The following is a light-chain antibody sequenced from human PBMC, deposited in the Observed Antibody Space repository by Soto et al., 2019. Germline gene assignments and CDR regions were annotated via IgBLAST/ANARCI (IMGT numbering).Light chain of an antibody. CDR1: SGSVSTNYY. CDR2: STN. V-gene: IGLV8-61*01. J-gene: IGLJ3*02. CDR3: VLYMGGGIRV. Sequence: QAVVTQEPSFSVSPGGTVTLTCGLNSGSVSTNYYPSWYQQTPGQAPRTLIYSTNTSSSGVPDRFSGSILGNKAALTITGAQADDESDYYCVLYMGGGIRVFGGGTKLTVL.